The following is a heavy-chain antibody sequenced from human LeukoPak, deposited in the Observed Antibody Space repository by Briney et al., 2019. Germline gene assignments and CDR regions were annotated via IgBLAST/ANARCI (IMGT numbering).Heavy chain of an antibody. CDR3: HIQLWLENWGMDV. V-gene: IGHV3-15*01. Sequence: GGSLRLSCAASGFTFSNAWMSWVRQAPGKGLEWVGRIKSKTDGGTTDYAAPVKGRFTISRDDSKNALYLQMNSLKTGDTAVYYCHIQLWLENWGMDVWGQGTTVTVSS. J-gene: IGHJ6*02. D-gene: IGHD5-18*01. CDR2: IKSKTDGGTT. CDR1: GFTFSNAW.